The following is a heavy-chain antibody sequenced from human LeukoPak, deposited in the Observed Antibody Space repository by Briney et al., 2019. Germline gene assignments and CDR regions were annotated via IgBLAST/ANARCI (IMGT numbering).Heavy chain of an antibody. J-gene: IGHJ4*02. V-gene: IGHV1-69*05. CDR1: GGTFSSCA. CDR3: ARMDGYNRIFDY. D-gene: IGHD5-24*01. CDR2: IIPIIGTA. Sequence: SVKVSCKASGGTFSSCAISWVRQAPGQGLEWMGGIIPIIGTANYAQKFQGRVTITTDESTSTAYMELSSLRSEDTAVYYCARMDGYNRIFDYWGQGTLVTVSS.